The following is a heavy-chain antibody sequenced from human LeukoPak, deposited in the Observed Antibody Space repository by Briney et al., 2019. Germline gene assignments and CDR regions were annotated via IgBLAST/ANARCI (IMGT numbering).Heavy chain of an antibody. CDR2: IYDDGST. D-gene: IGHD2-2*01. CDR3: ATLWVPAAIGVDY. J-gene: IGHJ4*02. CDR1: GGSINNGDYY. V-gene: IGHV4-30-4*01. Sequence: PSETLSLTCTVSGGSINNGDYYWSWIRQPPGKGLEWIAYIYDDGSTFYNPSLKSRVTISIDTSKNQFSLNLRSVTAADTAVYYCATLWVPAAIGVDYWGQGTLVTVSS.